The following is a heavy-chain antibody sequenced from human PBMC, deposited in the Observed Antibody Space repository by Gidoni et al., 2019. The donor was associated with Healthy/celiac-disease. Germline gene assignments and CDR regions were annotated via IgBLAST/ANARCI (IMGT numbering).Heavy chain of an antibody. V-gene: IGHV3-53*02. J-gene: IGHJ6*02. CDR3: ARDSPLYGMDV. CDR1: GFTVSSNY. CDR2: IYSGGST. Sequence: EVQLVETGGGLIQPGGSLSLSWAASGFTVSSNYMSWVSQAPGKGLEWVSVIYSGGSTYYADSVKGRFTISRDNSKSTLYLQMNSLRAEDTAGYYCARDSPLYGMDVWGQGTTVTVSS.